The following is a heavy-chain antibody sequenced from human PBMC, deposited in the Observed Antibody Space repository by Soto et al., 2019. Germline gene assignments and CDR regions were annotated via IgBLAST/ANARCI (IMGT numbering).Heavy chain of an antibody. Sequence: SVKVSGKVSGYALTELSMHWVRQAPGKGLEWMGGFDPEDGETIYAQKFQGRVTMTEDTSTDTAYMELSSLRSEDTAVYYCATGGPTRDFFDYWGQGTLVTVSS. CDR3: ATGGPTRDFFDY. CDR2: FDPEDGET. V-gene: IGHV1-24*01. J-gene: IGHJ4*02. CDR1: GYALTELS. D-gene: IGHD4-17*01.